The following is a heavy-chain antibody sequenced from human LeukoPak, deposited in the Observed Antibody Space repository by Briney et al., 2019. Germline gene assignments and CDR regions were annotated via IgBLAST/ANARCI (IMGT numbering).Heavy chain of an antibody. J-gene: IGHJ4*02. CDR1: GGSFSGYY. CDR2: INHSGST. Sequence: SETLSLTCAVYGGSFSGYYWSWIRQPPGKGLEWIGEINHSGSTNYNPSLKSRVTISVDTSKNQFSLKLSSVTAADTAVYYCASSRSDIVVVPAAIGGYWGQGTLVTVTS. CDR3: ASSRSDIVVVPAAIGGY. D-gene: IGHD2-2*02. V-gene: IGHV4-34*01.